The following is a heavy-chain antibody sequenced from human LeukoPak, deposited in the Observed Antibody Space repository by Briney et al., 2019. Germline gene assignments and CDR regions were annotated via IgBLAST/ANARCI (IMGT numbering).Heavy chain of an antibody. D-gene: IGHD1-26*01. Sequence: GGSLRLSCAASGFTFSNYAKAWVRQAPGKGLECVSGVSGSGGSTYYADSVRGRFTISRDNSKNTLFLQMNSLRAEDTAVYYCAKDRLGGPNFFDYWGQGTRVTVSS. CDR2: VSGSGGST. CDR1: GFTFSNYA. CDR3: AKDRLGGPNFFDY. J-gene: IGHJ4*02. V-gene: IGHV3-23*01.